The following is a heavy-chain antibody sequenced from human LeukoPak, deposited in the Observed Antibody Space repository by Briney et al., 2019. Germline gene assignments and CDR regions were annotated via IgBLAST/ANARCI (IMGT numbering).Heavy chain of an antibody. CDR3: TRDGGSLSTHYYYYGMDV. Sequence: GGSLRLSCTASGFTFGDYAMSWFRQAPGKGLEWVGFIRSKAYGGTTEYAASVKGRFTISRDDSKSIAYLQMNSLKTEDTAVYYCTRDGGSLSTHYYYYGMDVWGQGTTVTVSS. CDR2: IRSKAYGGTT. D-gene: IGHD6-6*01. CDR1: GFTFGDYA. J-gene: IGHJ6*02. V-gene: IGHV3-49*03.